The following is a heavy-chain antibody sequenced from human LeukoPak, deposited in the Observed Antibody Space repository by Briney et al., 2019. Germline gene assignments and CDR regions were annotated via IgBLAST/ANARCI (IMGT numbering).Heavy chain of an antibody. V-gene: IGHV3-23*01. CDR2: IRGSGDST. Sequence: GGSLRLPCAASGFTFSSYAMTWVRQAPGKGLEWVSAIRGSGDSTYYADSVKGRFTISRDNSKNTLYLQMNSLRAEDTAVYYCAKDTGSSGYFFGAFDIWGQGTMVTVSS. J-gene: IGHJ3*02. D-gene: IGHD3-22*01. CDR1: GFTFSSYA. CDR3: AKDTGSSGYFFGAFDI.